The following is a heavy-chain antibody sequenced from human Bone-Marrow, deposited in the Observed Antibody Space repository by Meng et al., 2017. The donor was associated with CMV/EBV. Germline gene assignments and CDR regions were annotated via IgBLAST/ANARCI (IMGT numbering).Heavy chain of an antibody. CDR2: IRYDGSNK. D-gene: IGHD6-6*01. CDR3: ARKRKGSSSSPSYYFDY. J-gene: IGHJ4*02. CDR1: GFTFSSYG. Sequence: GGSLRLSCAASGFTFSSYGMHWVRQAPGKGLEWVAFIRYDGSNKYYADSVKGRFTISRDNSKNTLYLQMNSLRAEDTAVYYCARKRKGSSSSPSYYFDYWGQGTLVTVSS. V-gene: IGHV3-30*02.